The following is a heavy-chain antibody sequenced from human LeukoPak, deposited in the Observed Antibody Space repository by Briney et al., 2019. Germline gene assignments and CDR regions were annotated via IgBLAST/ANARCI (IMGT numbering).Heavy chain of an antibody. V-gene: IGHV1-8*03. J-gene: IGHJ4*02. CDR2: MNPNSGNT. CDR1: GYTFTSYD. Sequence: ASVKVSCKASGYTFTSYDINWVRQATGQGLEWMGWMNPNSGNTGYAQKFQGRVTITRNTSISTAYMELSSLRSEDTAVYYCATAPVYYYGSGATFDYWGQGTLVTVSS. CDR3: ATAPVYYYGSGATFDY. D-gene: IGHD3-10*01.